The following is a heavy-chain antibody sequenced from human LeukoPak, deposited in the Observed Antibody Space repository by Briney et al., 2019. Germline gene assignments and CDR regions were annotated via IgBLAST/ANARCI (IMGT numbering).Heavy chain of an antibody. V-gene: IGHV3-23*01. D-gene: IGHD3-3*01. CDR2: ISGGGAST. Sequence: GGSLRLSCAASGFTFSSYAVDWVRQAPGKGLEWVSAISGGGASTNYADSVKGRFTISRDNSKNTLYLQMNSLRAEDTAVYYCAKEPDYDFWSGSYFHHWGQGTLVTVSS. CDR1: GFTFSSYA. J-gene: IGHJ1*01. CDR3: AKEPDYDFWSGSYFHH.